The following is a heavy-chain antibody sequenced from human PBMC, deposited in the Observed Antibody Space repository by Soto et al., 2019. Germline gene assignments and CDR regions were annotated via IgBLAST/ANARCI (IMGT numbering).Heavy chain of an antibody. CDR3: ARDGCTNGVCYTRYYYYGMDV. J-gene: IGHJ6*02. Sequence: QVQLVQSGAEVKKPGASVKVSCKASGYTFTSYGISWVRQAPGQGLEWMGWISAYNGNTNYAQKLQGRVTMTTDTSTSTAYMELRSLSSDDTAVYYCARDGCTNGVCYTRYYYYGMDVWGQGTTVTVSS. CDR1: GYTFTSYG. V-gene: IGHV1-18*01. D-gene: IGHD2-8*01. CDR2: ISAYNGNT.